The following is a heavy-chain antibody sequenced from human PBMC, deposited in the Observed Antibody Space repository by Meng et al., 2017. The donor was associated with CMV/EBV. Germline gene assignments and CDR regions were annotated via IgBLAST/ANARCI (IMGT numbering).Heavy chain of an antibody. CDR3: VFPKGGRGDDAFDI. D-gene: IGHD7-27*01. V-gene: IGHV3-11*04. CDR1: GFIFSDYY. CDR2: ISSRGDII. J-gene: IGHJ3*02. Sequence: GGSLRLSCAASGFIFSDYYMNWIRQAPGKGLEWVSYISSRGDIIHYADSVKGRFTLSRDNAKNSLYLQMNSLRAEDTAMYYCVFPKGGRGDDAFDIWGQGTMVTRLL.